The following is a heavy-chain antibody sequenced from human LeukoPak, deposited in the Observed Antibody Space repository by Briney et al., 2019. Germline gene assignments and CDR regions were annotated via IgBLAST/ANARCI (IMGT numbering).Heavy chain of an antibody. CDR2: ISAYNGNT. V-gene: IGHV1-18*01. D-gene: IGHD3-10*01. CDR1: GYTFTSYG. CDR3: ARARSYYGSEDWLDP. Sequence: ASVKVSCKASGYTFTSYGISWVRQAPGQGLEWMGWISAYNGNTNYAQKLQGRVTMTTDTSTSTAYMELRSLRSDDTAVYYCARARSYYGSEDWLDPWGQGTLVTVSS. J-gene: IGHJ5*02.